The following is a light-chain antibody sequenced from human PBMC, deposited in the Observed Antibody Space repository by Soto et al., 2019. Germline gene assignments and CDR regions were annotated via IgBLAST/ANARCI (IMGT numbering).Light chain of an antibody. J-gene: IGKJ2*01. Sequence: DIQLTQSPSFLSASVGDTVTITCRASQDIGGYLAWYHQKPGKAPKLLIYAASTLQSGVPSRFSGSGSGTEFTLTISSLQPEDFATYFCHQVESYPFTFGQGTNLEIE. V-gene: IGKV1-9*01. CDR1: QDIGGY. CDR2: AAS. CDR3: HQVESYPFT.